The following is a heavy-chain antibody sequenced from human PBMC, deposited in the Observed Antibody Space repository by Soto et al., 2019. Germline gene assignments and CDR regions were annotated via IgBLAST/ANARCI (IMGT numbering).Heavy chain of an antibody. CDR3: AREVTAAAHMDV. CDR2: IYYSGST. J-gene: IGHJ6*02. CDR1: GGSISSGGYY. V-gene: IGHV4-31*03. D-gene: IGHD6-13*01. Sequence: SETLSLTCTVSGGSISSGGYYWSWIRQHPGKGLEWIGYIYYSGSTYYNPSLKSRVTISVCTSKNQFSLKLSSVTAADTAVYYCAREVTAAAHMDVWGQATTGTVSS.